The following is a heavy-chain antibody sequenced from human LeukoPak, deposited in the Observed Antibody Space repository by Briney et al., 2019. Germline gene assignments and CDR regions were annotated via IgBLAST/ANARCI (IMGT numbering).Heavy chain of an antibody. CDR2: ISSGSAYI. CDR3: ARVLGPSWFDP. V-gene: IGHV3-21*01. Sequence: GRSLRLSCAASGFTLSSYSMNWVRQAPGKGLEWVSFISSGSAYIYYTDSVKGRFTISRDNAKNSLYLQMNSLRAEDTAVYYCARVLGPSWFDPWGQGTLVTVSS. CDR1: GFTLSSYS. J-gene: IGHJ5*02.